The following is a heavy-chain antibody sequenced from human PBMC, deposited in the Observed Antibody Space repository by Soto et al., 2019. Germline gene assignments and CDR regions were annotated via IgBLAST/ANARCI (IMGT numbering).Heavy chain of an antibody. CDR3: ATYDYGDQHSDIAYYYYYMDV. D-gene: IGHD4-17*01. CDR2: FDPEDGET. V-gene: IGHV1-24*01. J-gene: IGHJ6*03. Sequence: ASVKVSCKVSGYTLTELSMHWVRQAPGKGLEWMGGFDPEDGETIYAQKFQGRVTMTEDTSTDTAYMELSSLRSEDTAVYYCATYDYGDQHSDIAYYYYYMDVWGKGTTVTVSS. CDR1: GYTLTELS.